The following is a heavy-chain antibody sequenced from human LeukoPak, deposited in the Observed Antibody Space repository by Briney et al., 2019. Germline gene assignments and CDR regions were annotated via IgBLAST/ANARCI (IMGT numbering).Heavy chain of an antibody. CDR3: ARWSTGFDY. J-gene: IGHJ4*02. V-gene: IGHV3-7*01. CDR2: INHDGGLT. CDR1: GFTFTTYY. Sequence: GGSLRLSCATSGFTFTTYYLSWVRQAPGKGLEWVANINHDGGLTFYVDSVKGRFTISRVNAENFLYLRMNSLRAEDTAVYYCARWSTGFDYWGQGAQVTVSS.